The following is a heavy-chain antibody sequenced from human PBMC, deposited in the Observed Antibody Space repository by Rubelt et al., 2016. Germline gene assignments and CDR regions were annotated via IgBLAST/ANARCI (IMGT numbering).Heavy chain of an antibody. CDR1: GGSISSYY. J-gene: IGHJ6*02. CDR3: ARTLTMDSYYYYAMDV. D-gene: IGHD3-10*01. V-gene: IGHV4-59*01. CDR2: IYYSGST. Sequence: QVQLQESGPGLVKPSETLSLTCTVSGGSISSYYWSWIRQPPGKGLEWIGYIYYSGSTNYIPSLKGRVTISVDTSKNQFFLMSTSVTAAETAVYYCARTLTMDSYYYYAMDVWGQGTTVTVSS.